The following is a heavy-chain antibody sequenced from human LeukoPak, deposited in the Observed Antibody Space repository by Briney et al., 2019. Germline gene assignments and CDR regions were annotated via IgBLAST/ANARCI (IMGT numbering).Heavy chain of an antibody. V-gene: IGHV1-2*02. J-gene: IGHJ4*02. CDR2: NPYNGFT. CDR3: AKQTNWGFQVPDF. D-gene: IGHD7-27*01. Sequence: NPYNGFTKFAQKFQGRVTITRDTSTNTAYMELSSLRSDDTAVYYCAKQTNWGFQVPDFWGQGTLVTVSS.